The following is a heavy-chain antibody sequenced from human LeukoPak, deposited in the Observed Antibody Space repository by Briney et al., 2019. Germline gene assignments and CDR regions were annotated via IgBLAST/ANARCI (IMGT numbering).Heavy chain of an antibody. J-gene: IGHJ5*02. Sequence: GSLRLSCAASGFTFSSYSMNWVRQAPGKGLEWVSSISSSSSYIYYADSVKGRFTISRDNAKNSLYLQMNSLRAEDTAVYYCARDTLPRYCSGGSCYGYWFDPWGQGTLVTVSS. CDR2: ISSSSSYI. CDR3: ARDTLPRYCSGGSCYGYWFDP. V-gene: IGHV3-21*01. CDR1: GFTFSSYS. D-gene: IGHD2-15*01.